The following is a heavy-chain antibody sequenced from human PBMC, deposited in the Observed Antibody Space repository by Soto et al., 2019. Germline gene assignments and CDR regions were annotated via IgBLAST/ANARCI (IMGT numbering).Heavy chain of an antibody. V-gene: IGHV4-39*01. D-gene: IGHD1-26*01. J-gene: IGHJ4*02. Sequence: PSETLSLTCTVSGGSISSSSYYWGWIRQPPGKGLEWIGSIYYSGSTYYNPSLKSRVTISVDTSKNQFSLKLSSVTAADTAVYYCARWELLGSIDYWGQGTLVTVSS. CDR2: IYYSGST. CDR3: ARWELLGSIDY. CDR1: GGSISSSSYY.